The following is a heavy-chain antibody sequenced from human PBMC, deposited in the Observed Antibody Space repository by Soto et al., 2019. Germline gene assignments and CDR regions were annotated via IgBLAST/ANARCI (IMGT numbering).Heavy chain of an antibody. CDR2: AHHSGST. J-gene: IGHJ4*02. D-gene: IGHD4-17*01. Sequence: QVQLQESGPGLVKPSGTLSLTCTVSGGSMSSSNWWNWVRQPPGKGLQWIGEAHHSGSTNYNPSLKSRVTISLDKSKNHFSLKLSSVTAADTAVDYCARSEATVLDNWGQGTLVTVSS. V-gene: IGHV4-4*02. CDR1: GGSMSSSNW. CDR3: ARSEATVLDN.